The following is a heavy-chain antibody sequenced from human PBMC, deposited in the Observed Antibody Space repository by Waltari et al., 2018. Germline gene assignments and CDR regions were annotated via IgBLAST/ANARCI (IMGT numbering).Heavy chain of an antibody. Sequence: QVQLLESGGGVVQPGRSLRLSCAASEFTFSSYAMPWVRQAPGKGLEWVAVISYNERNIYYVDSVKGRFTISRDNSKKMLYLQMNSLRAEDTAVYYCARDYCDRTNCHGMDVWGRGTTVTVSS. V-gene: IGHV3-30*04. CDR3: ARDYCDRTNCHGMDV. CDR2: ISYNERNI. J-gene: IGHJ6*02. D-gene: IGHD3-22*01. CDR1: EFTFSSYA.